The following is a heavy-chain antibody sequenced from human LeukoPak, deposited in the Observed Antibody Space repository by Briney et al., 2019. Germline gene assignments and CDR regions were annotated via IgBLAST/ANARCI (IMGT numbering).Heavy chain of an antibody. CDR3: ARAARQGFTMIVVPFLYFDL. CDR2: INHSVRC. J-gene: IGHJ2*01. Sequence: SQTLSLTCTVSGGFITSGASDWGWIRQHPKRGLDWVGYINHSVRCYYNPSLGSRVIMSVDTSKNQFSLKLSCVTAADSAVYCCARAARQGFTMIVVPFLYFDLWGRGTLVTVSS. V-gene: IGHV4-31*03. D-gene: IGHD3-22*01. CDR1: GGFITSGASD.